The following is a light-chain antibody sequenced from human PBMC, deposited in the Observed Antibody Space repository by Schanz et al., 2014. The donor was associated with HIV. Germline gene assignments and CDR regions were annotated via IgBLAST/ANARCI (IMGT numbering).Light chain of an antibody. CDR3: ATWDSILNAVV. Sequence: QSVLTQPPSVSGAPGQRVTISCTGSSSNIGAGYDVHWYQQLPGTAPKLLIYGNSNRPSGVPDRFSGSKSGTSATLVITGLQTEDEADYYCATWDSILNAVVFGGGTKLTVL. V-gene: IGLV1-40*01. J-gene: IGLJ2*01. CDR2: GNS. CDR1: SSNIGAGYD.